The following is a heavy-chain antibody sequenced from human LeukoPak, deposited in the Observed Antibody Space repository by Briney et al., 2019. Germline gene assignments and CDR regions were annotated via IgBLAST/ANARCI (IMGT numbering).Heavy chain of an antibody. D-gene: IGHD6-13*01. Sequence: SETLSLTCTVSGGSISSYYWSWIRQPAGKGLEWIGRIYTSGSTNYNPSRMSRVTMSVDTSKNQFSLKLSSVTAADTAVYYCARDSDRIAAAGTRYFDYWGQGTLVTVSS. CDR1: GGSISSYY. J-gene: IGHJ4*02. CDR3: ARDSDRIAAAGTRYFDY. V-gene: IGHV4-4*07. CDR2: IYTSGST.